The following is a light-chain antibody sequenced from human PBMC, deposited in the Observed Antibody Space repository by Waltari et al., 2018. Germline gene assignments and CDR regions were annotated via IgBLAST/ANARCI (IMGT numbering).Light chain of an antibody. CDR1: QSISSY. V-gene: IGKV1-39*01. Sequence: DIQMTQSPSSLSASVGDRVTITCRASQSISSYLNWYQHKRGKAPKLLIYGASSLQSGVPSMFSGSGSGTEFTLTISTLQPEDFATYYCQQSYTTPLTFCGGTRVEIK. CDR3: QQSYTTPLT. J-gene: IGKJ4*01. CDR2: GAS.